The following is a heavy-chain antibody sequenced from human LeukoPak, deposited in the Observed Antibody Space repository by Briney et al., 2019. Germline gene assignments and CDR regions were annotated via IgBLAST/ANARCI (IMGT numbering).Heavy chain of an antibody. V-gene: IGHV3-74*01. Sequence: GGSLRLSCAASGFTFISYWMHWVRHTPGKRLVWVSYIDTDGGDTNYADSVKGRFTISRDNAKNTLYLQMNSLSVDHTAVYLCARGPFFPGCGGSSHFWGQGTMVPVLS. D-gene: IGHD2-21*01. CDR1: GFTFISYW. CDR2: IDTDGGDT. J-gene: IGHJ3*01. CDR3: ARGPFFPGCGGSSHF.